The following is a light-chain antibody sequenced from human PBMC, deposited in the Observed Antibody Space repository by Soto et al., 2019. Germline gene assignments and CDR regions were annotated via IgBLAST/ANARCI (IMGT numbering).Light chain of an antibody. CDR2: DAS. CDR1: ETVGSNY. Sequence: EVVLTQSPGTLSLSPGERATLSCRASETVGSNYLAWYQQQPGQAPRLLIFDASSRATGIPDRFSGSGSGTECSLTISRLAPEDCAVYLCHHYGSGADTFGEGTKLEI. CDR3: HHYGSGADT. V-gene: IGKV3-20*01. J-gene: IGKJ2*01.